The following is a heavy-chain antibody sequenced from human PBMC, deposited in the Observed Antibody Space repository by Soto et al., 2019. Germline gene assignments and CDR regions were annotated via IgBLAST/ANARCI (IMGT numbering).Heavy chain of an antibody. Sequence: QVQLVESGGGVVQPGRSLRLSCTASGFIFNTYGMHWVRQAPGKGLEWVAIVSYDGSNKYHADSLRGRFTISRDNSKNTLYLEMNSLRPDDTAVYYCAKDKRGGNRYWYFDLWGRGTLVTVTS. CDR1: GFIFNTYG. J-gene: IGHJ2*01. V-gene: IGHV3-30*18. D-gene: IGHD2-15*01. CDR3: AKDKRGGNRYWYFDL. CDR2: VSYDGSNK.